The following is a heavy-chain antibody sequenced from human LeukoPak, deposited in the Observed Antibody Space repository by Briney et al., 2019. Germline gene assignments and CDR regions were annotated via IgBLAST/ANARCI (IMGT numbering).Heavy chain of an antibody. V-gene: IGHV1-2*02. D-gene: IGHD3-3*01. CDR3: ARVLRLWEWFRPGAFDI. CDR1: GYTFTGYY. CDR2: INPNSGGT. Sequence: GASVKVSCKASGYTFTGYYMHWVRQAPGQGLEWMGWINPNSGGTNYAQKFQGRVTMTRDTSISTAYMELSRLRSDDTAVYYCARVLRLWEWFRPGAFDIWGQGTMVTVSS. J-gene: IGHJ3*02.